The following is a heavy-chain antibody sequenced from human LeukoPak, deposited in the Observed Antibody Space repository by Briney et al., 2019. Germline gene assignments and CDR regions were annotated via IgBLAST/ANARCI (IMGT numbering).Heavy chain of an antibody. D-gene: IGHD6-19*01. V-gene: IGHV3-30*18. J-gene: IGHJ3*02. CDR2: ISYAGSDK. CDR3: AKSSSGGWYLLGDASDI. CDR1: GFTFSSHG. Sequence: GGSLRLSCAASGFTFSSHGIHWVRQAPGKGLEWVAVISYAGSDKYYADSVKGRFTISRDNSKNTLYLQMNSLRAEDTAVYYCAKSSSGGWYLLGDASDIWGQGTLVTVSS.